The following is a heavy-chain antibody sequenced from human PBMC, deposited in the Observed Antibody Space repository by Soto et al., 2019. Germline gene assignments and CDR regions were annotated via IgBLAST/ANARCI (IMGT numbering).Heavy chain of an antibody. Sequence: DVQLLESGGDLEQPGGSLRLSCIASGFTFRNYAMAWVRQAPGEDLEWVSAIGTSGTPTLYADSVKSRFSISRDDSRNTVSLQMNSLGVEDTATYYCTRILWSSRRDALDIWGQGTTVTVSS. D-gene: IGHD2-21*01. CDR3: TRILWSSRRDALDI. CDR2: IGTSGTPT. CDR1: GFTFRNYA. V-gene: IGHV3-23*01. J-gene: IGHJ6*02.